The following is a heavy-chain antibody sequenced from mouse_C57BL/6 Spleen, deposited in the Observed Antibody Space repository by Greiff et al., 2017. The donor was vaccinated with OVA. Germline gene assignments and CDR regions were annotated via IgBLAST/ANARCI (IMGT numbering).Heavy chain of an antibody. CDR2: IWRGGST. V-gene: IGHV2-5*01. CDR3: ASITTVVARAMDY. D-gene: IGHD1-1*01. CDR1: GFSLTSYG. J-gene: IGHJ4*01. Sequence: VKLVESGPGLVQPSQSLSITCTVSGFSLTSYGVHWVRQSPGKGLEWLGVIWRGGSTDYNAAFMSRLSITKDNSKSQVFFKMNSLQADDTAIYYCASITTVVARAMDYWGQGTSVTVSS.